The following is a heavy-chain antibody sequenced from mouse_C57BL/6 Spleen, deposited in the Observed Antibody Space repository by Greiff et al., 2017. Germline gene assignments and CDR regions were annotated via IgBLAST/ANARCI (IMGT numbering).Heavy chain of an antibody. CDR1: GFTFSSYT. CDR3: ARHAYFDV. Sequence: ESGGGLVKPGGSLKLSCAASGFTFSSYTMSWVRQTPEKRLEWVATISGGGGNTYYPDSVKGRFTISRDNAKNTLYLQMSSLRSEDTALYYCARHAYFDVWGTGTTVTVSS. V-gene: IGHV5-9*01. J-gene: IGHJ1*03. CDR2: ISGGGGNT.